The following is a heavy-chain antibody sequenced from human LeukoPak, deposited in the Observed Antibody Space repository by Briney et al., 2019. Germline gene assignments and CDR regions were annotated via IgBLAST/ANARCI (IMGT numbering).Heavy chain of an antibody. V-gene: IGHV4-30-2*01. CDR1: GGSISSGGYS. Sequence: SETLSLTCAVSGGSISSGGYSWSWIRQPPGKGLEWIGYIYHSGSTYYNPSLKSRVTISVDRSKNQFSLKLSSVPAADTAVYYCARVYGSGTLFDYWGQGTLVTVSS. CDR3: ARVYGSGTLFDY. J-gene: IGHJ4*02. D-gene: IGHD3-10*01. CDR2: IYHSGST.